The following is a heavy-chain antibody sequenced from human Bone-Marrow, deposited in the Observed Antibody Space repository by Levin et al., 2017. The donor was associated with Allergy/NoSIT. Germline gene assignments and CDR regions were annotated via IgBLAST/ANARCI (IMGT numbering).Heavy chain of an antibody. CDR1: GFTFSNYW. Sequence: LSLTCVASGFTFSNYWMHWVRQAPGKGLVWVSRVNADGNKVSYAGSVRGRVTISRDNAKNTLYLQMNSLRDDDTAVYYCAKGLEDYDFWSGNDAFDIWGQGTMVTVSS. V-gene: IGHV3-74*01. D-gene: IGHD3-3*01. CDR3: AKGLEDYDFWSGNDAFDI. CDR2: VNADGNKV. J-gene: IGHJ3*02.